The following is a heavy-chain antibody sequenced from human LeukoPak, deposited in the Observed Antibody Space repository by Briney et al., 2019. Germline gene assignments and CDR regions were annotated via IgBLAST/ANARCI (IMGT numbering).Heavy chain of an antibody. CDR3: ARIGSTIATGIIDY. Sequence: SETLSLTCTVSGGSINNYFWAWIRQPPRKGLEWIGYIHSGGNTVYNPPLKSRVTFSVDTSKNQFSLTLNSLTAADTAVYYCARIGSTIATGIIDYWGQGTLVTVSS. J-gene: IGHJ4*02. CDR2: IHSGGNT. CDR1: GGSINNYF. V-gene: IGHV4-59*01. D-gene: IGHD1-1*01.